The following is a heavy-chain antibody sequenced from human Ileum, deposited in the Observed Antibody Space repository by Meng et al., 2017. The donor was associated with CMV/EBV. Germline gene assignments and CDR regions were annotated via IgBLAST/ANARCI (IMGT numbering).Heavy chain of an antibody. CDR1: GFTFSSYG. J-gene: IGHJ6*02. CDR2: IRYDGSNK. CDR3: AKTINGLVRGYGMDV. Sequence: GESLKISCAASGFTFSSYGMHWVRQAPGKGLEWVAFIRYDGSNKYYADSVKGRFTISRDNSKNTLYLQMNSLRAEDTAAYYCAKTINGLVRGYGMDVWGQGTTVTVSS. V-gene: IGHV3-30*02. D-gene: IGHD2-21*01.